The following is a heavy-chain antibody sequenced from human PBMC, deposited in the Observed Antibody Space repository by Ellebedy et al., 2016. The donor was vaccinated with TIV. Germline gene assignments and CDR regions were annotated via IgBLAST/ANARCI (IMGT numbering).Heavy chain of an antibody. J-gene: IGHJ3*02. CDR3: ATHYDFLPSSLSAFDM. CDR2: IRSGGIT. Sequence: PGGSLRLSCAASGFTFSASGMTWAPQAPGKWLEWISGIRSGGITYYADSVKGRFTISRDNSKNTVFLQMNSLRVEATAVYYCATHYDFLPSSLSAFDMWGQGTMVTVSS. V-gene: IGHV3-23*01. CDR1: GFTFSASG. D-gene: IGHD3-9*01.